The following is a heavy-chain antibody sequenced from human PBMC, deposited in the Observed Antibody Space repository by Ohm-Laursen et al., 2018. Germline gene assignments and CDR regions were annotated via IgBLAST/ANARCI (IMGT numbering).Heavy chain of an antibody. V-gene: IGHV4-59*01. CDR3: AGGSSSGWYDY. J-gene: IGHJ4*02. D-gene: IGHD6-19*01. CDR2: IYYSGST. CDR1: GGSISSYY. Sequence: GTLSLTCTVSGGSISSYYWSWIRQPPGKGLEWIGYIYYSGSTNYNPSLKSRVTISVDTSKNQFSLKLSSVTAADTAVHYCAGGSSSGWYDYWGQGTLVTVSS.